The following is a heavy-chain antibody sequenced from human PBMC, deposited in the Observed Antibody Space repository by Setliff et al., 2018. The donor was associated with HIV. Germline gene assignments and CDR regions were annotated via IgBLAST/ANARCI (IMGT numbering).Heavy chain of an antibody. CDR1: GFIFSNHD. D-gene: IGHD6-13*01. CDR2: IGTGGDT. Sequence: PGGSLRLSCEASGFIFSNHDFHWVRQAAAKGLEWVAAIGTGGDTYYVDSVKGRFTISRENARNSLYLQMNSLRAGDTAVYYCARDCRVGWVFTYGMDVWGQGTLVTVSS. J-gene: IGHJ6*02. CDR3: ARDCRVGWVFTYGMDV. V-gene: IGHV3-13*01.